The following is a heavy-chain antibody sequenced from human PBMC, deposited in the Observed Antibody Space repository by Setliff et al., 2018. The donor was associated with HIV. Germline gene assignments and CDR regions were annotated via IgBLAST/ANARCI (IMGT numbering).Heavy chain of an antibody. J-gene: IGHJ6*03. CDR2: IYYSGTT. CDR3: ASEAWTSYRSSSGYYYYYMDV. D-gene: IGHD6-6*01. CDR1: GGSISSGDYY. Sequence: LSLTCTVSGGSISSGDYYWSWIRQPPVKGLEWIGYIYYSGTTKYNPSLKSRVTISVDTSKNQFSLKLSSVTAADTAVYYCASEAWTSYRSSSGYYYYYMDVWGKGTTVTVSS. V-gene: IGHV4-61*08.